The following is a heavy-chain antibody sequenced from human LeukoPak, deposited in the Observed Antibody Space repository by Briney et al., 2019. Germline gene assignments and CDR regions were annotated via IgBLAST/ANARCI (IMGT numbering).Heavy chain of an antibody. J-gene: IGHJ6*03. D-gene: IGHD3-10*01. V-gene: IGHV3-15*04. CDR2: IETKTDTETT. CDR1: GFIFTNAW. Sequence: GGSLRLSCAASGFIFTNAWMSWVRQAPGKGLEWVCRIETKTDTETTDYAAPVKGRFTISRDDSKNTLYLQMNILKTEDTAVYYCTTGVDYSGSGISPHLYYFLDVWGKGTTVTISS. CDR3: TTGVDYSGSGISPHLYYFLDV.